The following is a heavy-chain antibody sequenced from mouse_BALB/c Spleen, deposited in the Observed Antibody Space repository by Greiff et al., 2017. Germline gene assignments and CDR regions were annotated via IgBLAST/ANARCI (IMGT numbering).Heavy chain of an antibody. CDR1: GYTFTDYA. CDR3: AREYAFAY. CDR2: ISTYYGDA. J-gene: IGHJ3*01. V-gene: IGHV1S137*01. D-gene: IGHD5-1*01. Sequence: QVQLQQSGAELVRPGVSVKISCKGSGYTFTDYAMHWVKQSHAKSLEWIGVISTYYGDASYNQKFKGKATMTVDKSSSTAYMELARLTSEDSAIYYCAREYAFAYWGQGTLVTVSA.